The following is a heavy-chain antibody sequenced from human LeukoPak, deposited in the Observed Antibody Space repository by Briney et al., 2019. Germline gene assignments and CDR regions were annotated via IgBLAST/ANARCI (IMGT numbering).Heavy chain of an antibody. J-gene: IGHJ5*02. CDR1: GGSISSYY. CDR2: IYYSGST. Sequence: SETLSLTCTVSGGSISSYYWSWIRQPPGKGLEWIGYIYYSGSTNYNPSLKSRVTISVDTSKNQFSLKLSSVTAADTAVYYCAREGAAAAIWWFDPWGQGTWSPSLQ. CDR3: AREGAAAAIWWFDP. V-gene: IGHV4-59*01. D-gene: IGHD2-2*01.